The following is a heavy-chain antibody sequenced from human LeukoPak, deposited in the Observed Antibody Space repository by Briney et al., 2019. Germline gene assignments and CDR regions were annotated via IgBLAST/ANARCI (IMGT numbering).Heavy chain of an antibody. V-gene: IGHV6-1*01. CDR2: TYYRSKWYN. J-gene: IGHJ5*02. D-gene: IGHD2-2*01. CDR1: GDSVSSNSAA. Sequence: SQTLSLTCAISGDSVSSNSAAWNWIRQSPSRGLEWLGRTYYRSKWYNDYAVSVRGRITVNPDTSKNQFSLHLNSVTPEDTAVYYCARRLTQYDCFDPWGQGILVTVSS. CDR3: ARRLTQYDCFDP.